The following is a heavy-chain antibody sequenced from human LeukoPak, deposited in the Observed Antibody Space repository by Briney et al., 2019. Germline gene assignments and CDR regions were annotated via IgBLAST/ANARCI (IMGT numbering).Heavy chain of an antibody. J-gene: IGHJ4*02. CDR1: GYTFTSYG. D-gene: IGHD5-18*01. CDR3: ARDDISASAMGYFDY. CDR2: ISAYNGNT. V-gene: IGHV1-18*01. Sequence: GASVKVSCKASGYTFTSYGISWVRQAPGQGLEWMGWISAYNGNTNYAQKLQGRVTMTIDTSTSTAYMELRSLRSDDTAVYYCARDDISASAMGYFDYWGQGTLVTVSS.